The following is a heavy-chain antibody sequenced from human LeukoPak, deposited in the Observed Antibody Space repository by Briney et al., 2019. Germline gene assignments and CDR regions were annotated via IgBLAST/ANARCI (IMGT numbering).Heavy chain of an antibody. CDR1: GGSFSGYY. CDR3: ARDTAMAYRYFQH. CDR2: INHSGST. V-gene: IGHV4-34*01. J-gene: IGHJ1*01. Sequence: SETLSLTCAVYGGSFSGYYWSWIRQPPGXXXEWIGEINHSGSTNYNPSLKSRVTISVDTSKNQFSLKLSSVTAADTAVYYCARDTAMAYRYFQHWGQGTLVTVSS. D-gene: IGHD5-18*01.